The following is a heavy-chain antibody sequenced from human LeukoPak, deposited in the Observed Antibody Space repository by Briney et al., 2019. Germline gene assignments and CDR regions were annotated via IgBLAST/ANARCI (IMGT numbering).Heavy chain of an antibody. D-gene: IGHD6-13*01. Sequence: GGSLRLSCAASGFTVSSNYMSRVRQAPGKGLEWVSVIYSGGSTYYADSVKGRFTISRDNSKNTLYLQMNSLRAEDTAVYYCARDRGSRIAAAAIWGQGTMVTVSS. J-gene: IGHJ3*02. CDR3: ARDRGSRIAAAAI. CDR2: IYSGGST. V-gene: IGHV3-66*01. CDR1: GFTVSSNY.